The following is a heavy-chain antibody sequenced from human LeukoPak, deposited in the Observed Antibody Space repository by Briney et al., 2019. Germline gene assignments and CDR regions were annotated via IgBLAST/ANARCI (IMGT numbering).Heavy chain of an antibody. J-gene: IGHJ4*02. D-gene: IGHD2-2*01. Sequence: PSETLSLTCAASGGSVSGGKDFWGWIRQPPGKGLEWIGNIYYTGSAYYNPSLKSRVTISADTSKNEFSLNLRSVTAADTAVYYCARRGITYSTSFFEYWGQGKLVTVSS. CDR2: IYYTGSA. V-gene: IGHV4-39*01. CDR1: GGSVSGGKDF. CDR3: ARRGITYSTSFFEY.